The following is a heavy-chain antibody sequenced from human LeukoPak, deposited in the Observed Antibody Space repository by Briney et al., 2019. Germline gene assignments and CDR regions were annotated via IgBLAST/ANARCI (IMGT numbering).Heavy chain of an antibody. J-gene: IGHJ4*02. CDR3: ARDPDHIEGANFHY. Sequence: TGGSLRLSCAASGFTFSSYSMNWVRQAPGKGLEWVSSISSSSSYIYYADSVKGRFTISRDNAKNSLYLQMNSLRAEDTAVYYCARDPDHIEGANFHYWGQGTLVTVSS. D-gene: IGHD1-26*01. CDR1: GFTFSSYS. V-gene: IGHV3-21*01. CDR2: ISSSSSYI.